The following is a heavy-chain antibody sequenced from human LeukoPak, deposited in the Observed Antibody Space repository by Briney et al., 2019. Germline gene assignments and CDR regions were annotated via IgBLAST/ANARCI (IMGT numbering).Heavy chain of an antibody. Sequence: GGSLRLSCAASGFTVSSNYTNWVRQTPGKGLEWVSVIYSGGSTYYADSVKGRFTISRDNSKNTLYLQMNSLRAEDTAVYYCARGHPFSSSWPHDYWGQGTLVTVSS. CDR1: GFTVSSNY. CDR2: IYSGGST. D-gene: IGHD6-13*01. J-gene: IGHJ4*02. CDR3: ARGHPFSSSWPHDY. V-gene: IGHV3-53*01.